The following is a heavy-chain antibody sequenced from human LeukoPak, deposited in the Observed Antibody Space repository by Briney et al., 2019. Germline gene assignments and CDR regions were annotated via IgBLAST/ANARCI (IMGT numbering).Heavy chain of an antibody. V-gene: IGHV4-59*01. CDR1: GGSISSYY. J-gene: IGHJ3*02. Sequence: SETLSLTCTVSGGSISSYYWSWIRQPPGKGLEWIGYIYYSGSTNYNPSLKSRVTISVDTSKNQFSLTLSSVTAADTAVYYCARDEASDAFDIWGQGTMVTVSS. CDR3: ARDEASDAFDI. CDR2: IYYSGST.